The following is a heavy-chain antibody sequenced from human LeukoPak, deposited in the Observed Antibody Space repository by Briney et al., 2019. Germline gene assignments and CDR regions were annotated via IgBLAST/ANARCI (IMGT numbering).Heavy chain of an antibody. CDR2: IRSDGSNK. V-gene: IGHV3-30*02. CDR3: ASSFSGDY. Sequence: PGGSLRLSCAASGFTFSSYGMHWVRQAPGKGLEWMAFIRSDGSNKYYADSVKGRFTISRDNSKNTLYLQMNSLRAEDTAVYYCASSFSGDYWGQGTLVTVSS. CDR1: GFTFSSYG. J-gene: IGHJ4*02. D-gene: IGHD3-10*01.